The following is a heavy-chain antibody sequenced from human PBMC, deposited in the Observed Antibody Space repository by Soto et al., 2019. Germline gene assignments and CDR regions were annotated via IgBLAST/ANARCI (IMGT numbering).Heavy chain of an antibody. Sequence: LRLSCAVSGFTFSSYWMSWVRQAPGKGLEWVANIKQDGSEKYYVDSVKGRFTISRDNAKNSLYLQMNSLRAEDTAVYYCARAYSDYDSLDYWGQGTLVTVSS. CDR3: ARAYSDYDSLDY. V-gene: IGHV3-7*01. CDR2: IKQDGSEK. CDR1: GFTFSSYW. J-gene: IGHJ4*02. D-gene: IGHD5-12*01.